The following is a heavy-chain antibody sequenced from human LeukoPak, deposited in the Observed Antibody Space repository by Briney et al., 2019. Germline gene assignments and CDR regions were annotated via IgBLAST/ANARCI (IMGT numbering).Heavy chain of an antibody. Sequence: GGSLRLSCAASGFIFSSYTMNWVRQAPGKGLEWVSSISSSSSFIYYTDSVKGRFIISRDNAKNSLYLQMNSLRAEDTAVYYCGRGPPYDCFDSWGQGTLVTVAS. CDR3: GRGPPYDCFDS. D-gene: IGHD4-17*01. CDR2: ISSSSSFI. V-gene: IGHV3-21*06. CDR1: GFIFSSYT. J-gene: IGHJ4*02.